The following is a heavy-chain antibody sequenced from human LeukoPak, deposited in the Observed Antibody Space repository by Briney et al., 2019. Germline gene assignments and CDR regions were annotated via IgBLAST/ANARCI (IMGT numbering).Heavy chain of an antibody. V-gene: IGHV1-69*05. CDR1: GGTFSSYA. J-gene: IGHJ3*02. CDR3: ATVGRIERWSSDAFDI. D-gene: IGHD1-26*01. CDR2: IIPIFGTA. Sequence: VASVKVSCKASGGTFSSYAISWVRQAPGQGLEWMGGIIPIFGTANYAQKFQGRVTITTDESTSTAYMELSSLRSEDTAVYYCATVGRIERWSSDAFDIWGQGTMVTVSS.